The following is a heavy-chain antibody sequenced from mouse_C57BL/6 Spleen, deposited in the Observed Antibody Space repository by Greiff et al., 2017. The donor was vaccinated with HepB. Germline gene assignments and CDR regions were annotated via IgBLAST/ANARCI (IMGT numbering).Heavy chain of an antibody. Sequence: QVQLQQPGAELVKPGASVKLSCKASGYTFTSYWMHWVKQRPGRGLEWIGRIDPNSGGTKYNEKFKSKTTLTVDKPSSTASMQLSSLTSEDSAVYYCARWDYGSSYGGYFDVWGTGTTVTVSS. CDR1: GYTFTSYW. CDR3: ARWDYGSSYGGYFDV. D-gene: IGHD1-1*01. CDR2: IDPNSGGT. J-gene: IGHJ1*03. V-gene: IGHV1-72*01.